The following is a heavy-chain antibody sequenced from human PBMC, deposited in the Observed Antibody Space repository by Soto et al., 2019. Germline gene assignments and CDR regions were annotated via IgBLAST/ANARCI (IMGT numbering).Heavy chain of an antibody. V-gene: IGHV4-4*02. CDR2: SFHRGST. D-gene: IGHD5-18*01. CDR3: ARAATYNLDY. CDR1: GESITNNW. J-gene: IGHJ4*02. Sequence: SETQSHTCTVAGESITNNWWSWVRQPPGKGLEWIGESFHRGSTNYNPSLKSRVIVSADKSKNQISLRLTSVTAADTAVYFCARAATYNLDYSXRGILVTVSS.